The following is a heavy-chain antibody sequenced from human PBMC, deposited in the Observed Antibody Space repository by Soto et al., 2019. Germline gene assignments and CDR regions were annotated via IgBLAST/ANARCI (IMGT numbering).Heavy chain of an antibody. Sequence: SETLSLTCTVSGGSISSSSYYWGWIRQPPGKGLEWIGSIYYSGSTYYNPSLKSRVTISVDTSKNQFSLKLSSVTAADTAVYYCVGGAFFGPEQYAFDIWGQGTMVTVS. J-gene: IGHJ3*02. CDR1: GGSISSSSYY. D-gene: IGHD3-3*01. CDR3: VGGAFFGPEQYAFDI. CDR2: IYYSGST. V-gene: IGHV4-39*01.